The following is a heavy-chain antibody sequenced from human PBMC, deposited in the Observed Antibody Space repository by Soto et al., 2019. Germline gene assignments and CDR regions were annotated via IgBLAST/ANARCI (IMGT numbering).Heavy chain of an antibody. Sequence: ASVKVSFKASGYTFTSYGISWVRQAPGQGLEWMGWISAYNGNTNYAQKLQGRVTMTTDTSTSTAYMELRSLRSDDTAVYYCARDPGSAYYDFWSAYFDYWGQGTLVTVSS. CDR1: GYTFTSYG. CDR3: ARDPGSAYYDFWSAYFDY. D-gene: IGHD3-3*01. CDR2: ISAYNGNT. J-gene: IGHJ4*02. V-gene: IGHV1-18*01.